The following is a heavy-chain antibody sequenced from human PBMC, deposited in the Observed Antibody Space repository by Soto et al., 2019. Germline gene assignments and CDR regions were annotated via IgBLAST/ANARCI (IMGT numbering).Heavy chain of an antibody. CDR1: GFTFSSYG. D-gene: IGHD5-18*01. V-gene: IGHV3-33*01. CDR2: IWYDGSNK. Sequence: LSLTCAASGFTFSSYGMHWVRQAPGKGLEWVAVIWYDGSNKYYADSVKGRFTISRDNSKNTLYLQMNSLRAEDTAVYYCARMDDGYSNYWGQGTLVTVSS. J-gene: IGHJ4*02. CDR3: ARMDDGYSNY.